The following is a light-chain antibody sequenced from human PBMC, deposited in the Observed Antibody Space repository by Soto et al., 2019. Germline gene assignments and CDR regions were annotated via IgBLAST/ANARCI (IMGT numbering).Light chain of an antibody. Sequence: DIVMTQSPLSLPVTPGEPASISCRSSQSLLHSNGYNYLDWYLQKPGQSPQLLIYLGSNRASGVPDRFSGSGSGTDFTLKISRLEPEDFAVYFCQQYNNSPEYTFGQGTKLEIK. CDR2: LGS. V-gene: IGKV2-28*01. J-gene: IGKJ2*01. CDR3: QQYNNSPEYT. CDR1: QSLLHSNGYNY.